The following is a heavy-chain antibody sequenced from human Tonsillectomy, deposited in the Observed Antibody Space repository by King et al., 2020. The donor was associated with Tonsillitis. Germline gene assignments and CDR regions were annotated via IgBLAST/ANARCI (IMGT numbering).Heavy chain of an antibody. CDR1: GYTFTSYD. D-gene: IGHD2-21*02. Sequence: VQLVESGAEVKKPGASVKVSCKASGYTFTSYDINWVRQATGQGLEWRGWMNPNSGNTGYAQRFQGRVTMTRNTSISTAYMALGSLRSEDTAVYYCARGSWCEVRGGDCYFLDYWGQGTLVTVSS. CDR2: MNPNSGNT. V-gene: IGHV1-8*01. J-gene: IGHJ4*02. CDR3: ARGSWCEVRGGDCYFLDY.